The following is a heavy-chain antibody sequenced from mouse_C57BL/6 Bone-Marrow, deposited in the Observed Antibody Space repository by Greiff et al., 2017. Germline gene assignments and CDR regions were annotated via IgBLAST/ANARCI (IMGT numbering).Heavy chain of an antibody. CDR2: SNYDGSST. D-gene: IGHD1-1*01. CDR1: GFTFSDYY. V-gene: IGHV5-16*01. J-gene: IGHJ2*01. CDR3: AREGYGSSYFDY. Sequence: EVKLMESEGGLVQPGSSMKLSCTASGFTFSDYYMAWVRQVPEKGLEWVANSNYDGSSTYYLDSLKSRFIISRDNAKNILYLQMSSLKSEDTATYYCAREGYGSSYFDYWGQGTTLTVSS.